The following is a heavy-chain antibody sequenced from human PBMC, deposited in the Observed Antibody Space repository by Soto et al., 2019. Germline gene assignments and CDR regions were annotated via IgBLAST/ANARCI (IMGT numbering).Heavy chain of an antibody. Sequence: GGSLRLSCAASGFTFDDYAMHWVRQAPGKGLEWVSGISWNSGSIGYADSVKGRFTISRDNAKNSLYLQMNSLRAEDTALYYCAKDMLVAGTEYYFDYWGQGTLVTVSS. CDR2: ISWNSGSI. V-gene: IGHV3-9*01. CDR3: AKDMLVAGTEYYFDY. D-gene: IGHD6-19*01. J-gene: IGHJ4*02. CDR1: GFTFDDYA.